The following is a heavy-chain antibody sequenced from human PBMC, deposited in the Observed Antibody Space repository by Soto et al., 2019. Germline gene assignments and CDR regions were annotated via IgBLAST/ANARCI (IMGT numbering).Heavy chain of an antibody. V-gene: IGHV3-48*02. CDR2: IKSDSSGI. Sequence: EVQLVESGGGLVQPGGSLRLSCAASGFTFSGYNMNWIRQAPGKGLEWVSCIKSDSSGIWYADSVKGRFTMSRDNAKNSPQLQMNSLRDEDTAVYFCARDSNWSSDYWGQGTLVAVSS. CDR1: GFTFSGYN. D-gene: IGHD1-1*01. J-gene: IGHJ4*02. CDR3: ARDSNWSSDY.